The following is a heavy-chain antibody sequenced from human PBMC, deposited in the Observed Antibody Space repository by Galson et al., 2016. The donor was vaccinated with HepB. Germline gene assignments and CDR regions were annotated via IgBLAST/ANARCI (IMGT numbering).Heavy chain of an antibody. CDR1: GGSISSSGFY. J-gene: IGHJ6*02. Sequence: TLSLTCTVSGGSISSSGFYWGWIRQPPGKGLEWIASIYYSGSTYYNPSLKSRVTISVDTSENQFSLKLSSVTAADTAVYYCARRSITTMHVWGQGTTVTVSS. V-gene: IGHV4-39*01. D-gene: IGHD3-22*01. CDR2: IYYSGST. CDR3: ARRSITTMHV.